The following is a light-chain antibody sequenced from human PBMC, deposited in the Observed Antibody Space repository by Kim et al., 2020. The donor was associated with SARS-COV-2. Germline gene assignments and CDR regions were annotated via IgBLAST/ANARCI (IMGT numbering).Light chain of an antibody. Sequence: EILMTQSPATLSVSPGERATLSCRASQSVSNNLAWYQQKPGQAPRLLIYGASTRATGIPARFSGSGSGTEFTLTISSLQSEDFAIYHCQQYNNWPQWTFGQGTKVDIK. CDR1: QSVSNN. CDR2: GAS. V-gene: IGKV3-15*01. CDR3: QQYNNWPQWT. J-gene: IGKJ1*01.